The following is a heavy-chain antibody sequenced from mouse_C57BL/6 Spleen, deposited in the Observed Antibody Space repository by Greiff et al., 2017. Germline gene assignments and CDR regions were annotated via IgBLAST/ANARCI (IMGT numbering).Heavy chain of an antibody. CDR2: ISSGGSYT. V-gene: IGHV5-6*02. CDR3: ARHEGNYYGSSSAWFAY. CDR1: GFTFSSYG. J-gene: IGHJ3*01. Sequence: EVKVEESGGDLVKPGGSLKLSCAASGFTFSSYGMSWVRQTPDKRLEWVATISSGGSYTYYPDSVKGRFTISRDNAKNTLYLQMSSLKSEDTAMYYCARHEGNYYGSSSAWFAYWGQGTLVTVSA. D-gene: IGHD1-1*01.